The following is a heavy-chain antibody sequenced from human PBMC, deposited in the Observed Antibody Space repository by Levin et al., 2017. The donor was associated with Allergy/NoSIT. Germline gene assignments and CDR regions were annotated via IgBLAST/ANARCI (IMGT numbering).Heavy chain of an antibody. CDR2: IYYSGST. V-gene: IGHV4-59*01. D-gene: IGHD3-10*01. J-gene: IGHJ4*02. Sequence: SSETLSLTCTVSGGSISSYYWSWIRQPPGKGLEWIGYIYYSGSTNYNPSLKSRVTISVDTSKNQFSLKLSSVTAADTAVYYCARDPFIKRSNYLSIWGQGTLVTVSS. CDR3: ARDPFIKRSNYLSI. CDR1: GGSISSYY.